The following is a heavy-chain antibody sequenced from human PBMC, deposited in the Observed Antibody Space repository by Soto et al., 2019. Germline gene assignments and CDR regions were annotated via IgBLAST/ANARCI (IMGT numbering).Heavy chain of an antibody. D-gene: IGHD4-17*01. CDR2: IRSKAYGGTT. J-gene: IGHJ4*02. Sequence: GGSLRLSCTASGFTFGDYAMSWFRQAPGKGLEWVGFIRSKAYGGTTEYAASVKGRFTISRDDSKSIAYLQMNSLKTEDTAVYYCTRATLLSRGRVYGDYGNYFDYWGQGTLVTVSS. CDR1: GFTFGDYA. V-gene: IGHV3-49*03. CDR3: TRATLLSRGRVYGDYGNYFDY.